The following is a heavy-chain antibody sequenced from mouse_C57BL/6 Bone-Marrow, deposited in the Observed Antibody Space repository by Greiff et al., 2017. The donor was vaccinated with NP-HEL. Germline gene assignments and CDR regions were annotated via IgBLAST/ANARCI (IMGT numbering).Heavy chain of an antibody. CDR1: GYSITSDY. V-gene: IGHV3-8*01. Sequence: VQLKQSGPGLAKPSQTLSLTCSVTGYSITSDYWNWIRKFPGNKLEYMGYISYSGSTYYNPSLKSRISITRDTSKNQYYLQLNSVTTEDTATYYCARSYDGYFWYFDVWGTGTTVTVSS. J-gene: IGHJ1*03. D-gene: IGHD2-3*01. CDR2: ISYSGST. CDR3: ARSYDGYFWYFDV.